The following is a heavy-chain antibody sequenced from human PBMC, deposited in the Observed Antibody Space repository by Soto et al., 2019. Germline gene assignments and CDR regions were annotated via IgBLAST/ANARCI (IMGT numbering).Heavy chain of an antibody. V-gene: IGHV4-30-4*01. J-gene: IGHJ4*02. CDR3: AREPYLPKARNDF. CDR1: RGSISSADYF. CDR2: IFHSGTT. Sequence: SETLSLTCSVSRGSISSADYFWTWIRQSPGKGLEWMGYIFHSGTTYYNPSLEGRLITSIENSKNQFSLRLTSVTAADSAVYFCAREPYLPKARNDFWGQGTLVTVSS.